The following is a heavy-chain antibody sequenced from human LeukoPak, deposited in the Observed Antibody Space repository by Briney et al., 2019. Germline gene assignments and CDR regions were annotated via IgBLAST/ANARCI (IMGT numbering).Heavy chain of an antibody. V-gene: IGHV3-23*01. CDR1: AFTFSNFA. CDR2: ISADGADT. CDR3: ASAEGDS. J-gene: IGHJ5*01. Sequence: GGSLRLSCAASAFTFSNFAMTWVRQAPGKGLEWVSAISADGADTYYADSVKGRFTISRDNSKNTLYLQMFSLRAEGTAVYFCASAEGDSWGQGTLVTVSS.